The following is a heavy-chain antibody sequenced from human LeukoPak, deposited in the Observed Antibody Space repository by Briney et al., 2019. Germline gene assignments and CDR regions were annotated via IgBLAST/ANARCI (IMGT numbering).Heavy chain of an antibody. V-gene: IGHV4-59*01. CDR1: VDSMVGYY. J-gene: IGHJ4*02. Sequence: PSETLSLTCSVSVDSMVGYYRSWVRQPPGKGLEWVGYIYYSGSNNYNPSLRSRVTISVDTSKNQFSLKLSSVTAADTAVYYCARVGGLTHRWLQLHYYFDFWGQGTLVTVSS. CDR3: ARVGGLTHRWLQLHYYFDF. D-gene: IGHD5-24*01. CDR2: IYYSGSN.